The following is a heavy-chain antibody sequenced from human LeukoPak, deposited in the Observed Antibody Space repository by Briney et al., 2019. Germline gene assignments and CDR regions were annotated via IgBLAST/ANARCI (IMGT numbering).Heavy chain of an antibody. CDR1: GGSISSYY. J-gene: IGHJ4*02. D-gene: IGHD3-22*01. CDR2: IYTSGST. V-gene: IGHV4-4*07. Sequence: SETLSLTCTVSGGSISSYYWSWTRQPAGKGLEWIGRIYTSGSTNYNPSLKSRVTMSVDTSKNQFSLKLSSVTAADTAVYYCARGYYDSSGYYQYLDYWGQGTLVTVSS. CDR3: ARGYYDSSGYYQYLDY.